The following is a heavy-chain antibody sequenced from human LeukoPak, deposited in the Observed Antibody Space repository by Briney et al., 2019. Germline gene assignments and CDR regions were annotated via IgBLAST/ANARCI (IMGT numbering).Heavy chain of an antibody. D-gene: IGHD2-8*02. Sequence: GGSLRLSCAASGFTLSSALMSWVRQAPGKGLEWVGRIKSKIDGETTDYAAPVKGRFTISRDNSKNTLFVQVNSLKSADTAVNYCNTDRVQPGGFYLWGRGTLVTVSS. CDR3: NTDRVQPGGFYL. CDR1: GFTLSSAL. J-gene: IGHJ2*01. CDR2: IKSKIDGETT. V-gene: IGHV3-15*01.